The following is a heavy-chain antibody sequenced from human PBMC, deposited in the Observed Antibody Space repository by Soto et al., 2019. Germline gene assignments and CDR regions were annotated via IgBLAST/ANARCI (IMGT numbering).Heavy chain of an antibody. CDR1: GGFISSGGYY. Sequence: PSETLSLTCTVSGGFISSGGYYWIWIRQHPGKGLEWIGHIYYSGSTYFNPSLKSRVTISLDTSKNQFSLKLSSVTAADTAVFYCARVASHKAGYYYYGMDVWGQGTTVTVSS. CDR3: ARVASHKAGYYYYGMDV. J-gene: IGHJ6*02. V-gene: IGHV4-31*03. CDR2: IYYSGST.